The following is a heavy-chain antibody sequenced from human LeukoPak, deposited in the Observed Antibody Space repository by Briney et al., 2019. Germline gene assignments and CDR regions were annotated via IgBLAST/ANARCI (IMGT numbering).Heavy chain of an antibody. Sequence: SETLSLTCTVSGGSISTYYWNWIRQPPGKGLEWIGYIYYSGATNYNPSLKSRVTISVDTSKNQFSLKLSSVTAADTAVYYCARTVGVGAPPTGDYWGQGTLVTVSS. CDR3: ARTVGVGAPPTGDY. J-gene: IGHJ4*02. CDR2: IYYSGAT. V-gene: IGHV4-59*08. CDR1: GGSISTYY. D-gene: IGHD1-26*01.